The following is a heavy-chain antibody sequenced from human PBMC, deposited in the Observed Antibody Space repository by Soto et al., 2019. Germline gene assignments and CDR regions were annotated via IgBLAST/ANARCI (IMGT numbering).Heavy chain of an antibody. CDR1: GYSFPSYW. CDR2: IYPGDSDT. CDR3: ARLSPGIAVAGTVYFDY. J-gene: IGHJ4*02. Sequence: EVQLVQSGAEVKKPGESLKISCRGSGYSFPSYWIGWVRQMPGKGREWMGIIYPGDSDTRYSPSFQGQVTISADKSISTAYLQWSSLKASDTAMYYCARLSPGIAVAGTVYFDYWGQGTLVTVSS. D-gene: IGHD6-19*01. V-gene: IGHV5-51*03.